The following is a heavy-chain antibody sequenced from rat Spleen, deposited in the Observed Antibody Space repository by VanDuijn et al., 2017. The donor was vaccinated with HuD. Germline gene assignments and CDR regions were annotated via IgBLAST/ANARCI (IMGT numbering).Heavy chain of an antibody. V-gene: IGHV5-20*01. CDR3: TTQGYNPPFDH. Sequence: EVQLVESGGGLVQPGRSMKLSCAASGFTFSDYGMAWVLQAPTKGLEWIASISYDVGSTYYRDSVKGRFTISRDNSKNTLYLQMESLRSEYTATYSCTTQGYNPPFDHWGQGVMVTVSS. CDR1: GFTFSDYG. J-gene: IGHJ2*01. D-gene: IGHD1-4*01. CDR2: ISYDVGST.